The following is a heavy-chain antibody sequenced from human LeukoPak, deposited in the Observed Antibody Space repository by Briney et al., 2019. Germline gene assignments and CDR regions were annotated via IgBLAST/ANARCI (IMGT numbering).Heavy chain of an antibody. D-gene: IGHD4-17*01. J-gene: IGHJ4*02. CDR2: INTNTGNP. CDR1: GYTFTSYA. V-gene: IGHV7-4-1*02. CDR3: AREQDDYGDPSGDY. Sequence: ASVKVSCKASGYTFTSYAMNWVRQAPGQGLEWVGWINTNTGNPTYAQGFTGRFVFSLDTSVSTAYLQISSLKAEDTAVYYCAREQDDYGDPSGDYWGQGTLVTVSS.